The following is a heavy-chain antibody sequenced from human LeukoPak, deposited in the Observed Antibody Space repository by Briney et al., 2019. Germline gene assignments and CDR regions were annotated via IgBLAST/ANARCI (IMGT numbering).Heavy chain of an antibody. CDR1: GFTFSNYS. D-gene: IGHD3-22*01. CDR2: ISTSGNYI. V-gene: IGHV3-21*01. CDR3: ARDALQWLLLRYAFDI. J-gene: IGHJ3*02. Sequence: GGSLRLSRAASGFTFSNYSMNWVRQAPGQGLEWVSSISTSGNYIYYADSVKGRFTISRDNAKNSLYLQLNSLRAEDTAVYYCARDALQWLLLRYAFDIWGQGTMVTVSS.